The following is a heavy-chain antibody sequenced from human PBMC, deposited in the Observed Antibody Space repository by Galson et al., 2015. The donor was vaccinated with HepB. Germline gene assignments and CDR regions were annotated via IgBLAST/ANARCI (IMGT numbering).Heavy chain of an antibody. CDR1: GDSASGNSAT. Sequence: CAISGDSASGNSATCNWIRQSPSRGFEWLGGIYFRSRWYYDYAVSVKSRITINPDTSKNQFSLQLKSVTPEDTAVYYCARVPRLTTVEFDYWGQGILVTVSS. V-gene: IGHV6-1*01. D-gene: IGHD1-1*01. J-gene: IGHJ4*02. CDR2: IYFRSRWYY. CDR3: ARVPRLTTVEFDY.